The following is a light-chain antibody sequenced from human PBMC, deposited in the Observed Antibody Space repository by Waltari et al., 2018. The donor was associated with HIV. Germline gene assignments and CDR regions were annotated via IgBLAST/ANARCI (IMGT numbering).Light chain of an antibody. CDR2: NVS. Sequence: QSALPQLPSAPGSPGQSVTFSCPGPSSAFGLFTFVPWYQHHPGKAPKFIIYNVSERPSGVPDRFSGSKSGNTASLTISGLQAEDEADYYCSSYAGTSNFVLFGGGTKLTVL. V-gene: IGLV2-8*01. J-gene: IGLJ2*01. CDR3: SSYAGTSNFVL. CDR1: SSAFGLFTF.